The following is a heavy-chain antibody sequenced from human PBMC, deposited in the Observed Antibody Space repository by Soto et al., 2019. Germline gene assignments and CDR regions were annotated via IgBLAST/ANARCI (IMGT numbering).Heavy chain of an antibody. CDR2: IYYSGST. D-gene: IGHD3-10*01. CDR1: GASISSYY. CDR3: AREAGLLGSVWFGREP. Sequence: SETLSLTCTVSGASISSYYWSWIRQPPGKGLEWIGFIYYSGSTNYNPSLKSRVTMSVDTSKSQFSLKLTSVTAADTAVYYRAREAGLLGSVWFGREPW. J-gene: IGHJ5*02. V-gene: IGHV4-59*01.